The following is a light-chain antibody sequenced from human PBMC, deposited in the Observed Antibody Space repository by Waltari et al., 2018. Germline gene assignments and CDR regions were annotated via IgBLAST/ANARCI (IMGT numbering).Light chain of an antibody. CDR2: DVS. CDR3: SSYTSTWV. CDR1: SSDFPVFNY. Sequence: QSALTQSASVSGSPGQSITISCTGTSSDFPVFNYFSWYQQHPGKAPQLLIYDVSTRPSGVSNRFSGSKSGHPASLNIARLQAEDEADYYCSSYTSTWVFGGGTKLTVL. J-gene: IGLJ3*02. V-gene: IGLV2-14*01.